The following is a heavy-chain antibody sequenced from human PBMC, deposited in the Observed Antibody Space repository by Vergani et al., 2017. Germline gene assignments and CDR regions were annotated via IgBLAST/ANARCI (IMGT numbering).Heavy chain of an antibody. CDR3: ARNSIAGATDYWYFDL. J-gene: IGHJ2*01. D-gene: IGHD1-26*01. V-gene: IGHV3-33*01. Sequence: QVQLVESGGGMVHPGGSLRLSCAASGLTFSRYGLHWVRQAPDKGLGWVAVIWPGGSNTYYADSVKGRFTISRDNSKNTLLLQMSSLRAEDTAVYYCARNSIAGATDYWYFDLWGRGTLVTVSS. CDR2: IWPGGSNT. CDR1: GLTFSRYG.